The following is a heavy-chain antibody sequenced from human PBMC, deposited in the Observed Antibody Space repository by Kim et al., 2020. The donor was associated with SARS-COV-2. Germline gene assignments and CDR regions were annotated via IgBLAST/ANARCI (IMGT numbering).Heavy chain of an antibody. J-gene: IGHJ6*02. CDR3: AKGEVIGSYYYYGMDV. CDR2: ISYDGSNK. V-gene: IGHV3-30*18. Sequence: GGSLRLSCAASGFTFSSYGMHWVRQAPGKGLEWVAVISYDGSNKYYADSVKGRFTISRDNSKNTLYLQMNSLRAEDTAVYYCAKGEVIGSYYYYGMDVWGQGTTVTVSS. D-gene: IGHD3-10*01. CDR1: GFTFSSYG.